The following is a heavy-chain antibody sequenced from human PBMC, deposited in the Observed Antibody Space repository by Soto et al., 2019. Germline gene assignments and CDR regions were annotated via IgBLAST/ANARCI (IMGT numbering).Heavy chain of an antibody. CDR1: GFTFSSYS. Sequence: EVQLVESGGGLVQPGGSLRLSCAASGFTFSSYSMNWVRQAPGKGLEWVSYISSSSSTIYYADSVKGRFTISRANAKNSLYLQMNSLRAEDTAVYYCARHPERIAEIGWFDPWGQGTLVTVSS. CDR2: ISSSSSTI. V-gene: IGHV3-48*01. J-gene: IGHJ5*02. D-gene: IGHD6-13*01. CDR3: ARHPERIAEIGWFDP.